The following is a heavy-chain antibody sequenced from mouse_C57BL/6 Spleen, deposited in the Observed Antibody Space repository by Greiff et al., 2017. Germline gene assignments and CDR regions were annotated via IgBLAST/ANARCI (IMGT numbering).Heavy chain of an antibody. D-gene: IGHD1-1*01. CDR3: ARGVFYGSRTPFAY. CDR2: IDPSDSET. Sequence: VQLQQPGAELVRPGSSVKLSCKASGYTFTSYWMHWVKQRPIQGLEWIGNIDPSDSETHYNQKFKDKATLTVDKSSSTAYMQLSSLTSEDSAVXYCARGVFYGSRTPFAYWGQGTLVTVSA. J-gene: IGHJ3*01. V-gene: IGHV1-52*01. CDR1: GYTFTSYW.